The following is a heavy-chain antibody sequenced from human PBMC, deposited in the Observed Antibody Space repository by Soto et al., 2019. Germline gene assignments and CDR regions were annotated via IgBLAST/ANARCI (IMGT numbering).Heavy chain of an antibody. J-gene: IGHJ4*02. CDR3: ARGLAFDY. CDR1: GGSISSGGYS. V-gene: IGHV4-30-2*01. CDR2: IYHSGST. Sequence: SETLSLTCAVSGGSISSGGYSWSWIRQPPGRGLEWIGYIYHSGSTYYNPSLTSRVTTSVDRSKNQFSLKVSSVTAADTAVYYCARGLAFDYWGQGILVTVSS.